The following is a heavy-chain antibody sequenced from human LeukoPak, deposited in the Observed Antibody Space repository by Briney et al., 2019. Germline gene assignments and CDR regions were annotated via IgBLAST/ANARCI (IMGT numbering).Heavy chain of an antibody. CDR1: GFTFSSYA. Sequence: GGSLRLSCAASGFTFSSYAMHWVRQAPGKGLEWVAVISYDGSNKYYADSVKGRFTISRDNSKNTLYLQMNSLRAEDTAVYYCARHQFLIDYWGQGTLVTVSS. CDR2: ISYDGSNK. CDR3: ARHQFLIDY. J-gene: IGHJ4*02. V-gene: IGHV3-30-3*01. D-gene: IGHD2/OR15-2a*01.